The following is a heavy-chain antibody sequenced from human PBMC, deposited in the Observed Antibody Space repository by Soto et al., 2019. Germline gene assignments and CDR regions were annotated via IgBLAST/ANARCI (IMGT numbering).Heavy chain of an antibody. D-gene: IGHD2-15*01. CDR2: INPNGGST. Sequence: QVQLAQSGAEVKRPGASVNVSCKASGYTFTTYYMHWVRQAPGQGLEWLGIINPNGGSTTYAQKFQGRVTMTRDTFTSTVYLELSSLRSEDTAVYYCARAGYCSGGTCFHGNCDYWGQGTLVTVSA. CDR3: ARAGYCSGGTCFHGNCDY. CDR1: GYTFTTYY. J-gene: IGHJ4*02. V-gene: IGHV1-46*01.